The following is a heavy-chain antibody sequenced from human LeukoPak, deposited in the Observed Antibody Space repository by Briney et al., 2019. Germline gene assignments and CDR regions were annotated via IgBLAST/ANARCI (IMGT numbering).Heavy chain of an antibody. Sequence: SVKVSCKASGGTFSSYAISWVRQAPGQGLEWMGGIIPIFGTANYAQKFQGRVTITADKSTSTAYMELSSPRSEDTAVYYCARVNYYYYYMDVWGKGTTVTVSS. CDR1: GGTFSSYA. CDR2: IIPIFGTA. V-gene: IGHV1-69*06. J-gene: IGHJ6*03. CDR3: ARVNYYYYYMDV.